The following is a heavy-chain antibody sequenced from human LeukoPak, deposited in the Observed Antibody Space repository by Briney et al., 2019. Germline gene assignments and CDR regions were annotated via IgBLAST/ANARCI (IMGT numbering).Heavy chain of an antibody. D-gene: IGHD5-24*01. J-gene: IGHJ3*02. CDR1: GDSVSSNSAA. Sequence: SQTLSLTCAISGDSVSSNSAAWNWIRQSPSRGLEWLGRTYYRSKWYNDYAVSVKSRITINPDTSKNQFSLQLNSVTPEDTAVYYCARTNGRVEMATIGGAFDIWGQGTMVTVSS. CDR3: ARTNGRVEMATIGGAFDI. V-gene: IGHV6-1*01. CDR2: TYYRSKWYN.